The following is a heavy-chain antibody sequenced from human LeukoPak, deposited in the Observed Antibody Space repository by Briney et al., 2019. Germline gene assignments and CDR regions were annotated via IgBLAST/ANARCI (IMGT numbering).Heavy chain of an antibody. J-gene: IGHJ6*02. V-gene: IGHV1-69*13. D-gene: IGHD3-22*01. CDR3: ASMGSSGYNYYYGMDV. Sequence: ASVKLSCKASGGTFSSYAISWVRQAPGQGLEWMGGIIPIFGTANYAQKFQGRVTITADESTSTAYMELSSLRSEDTAVYYCASMGSSGYNYYYGMDVWGQGTTVTVSS. CDR1: GGTFSSYA. CDR2: IIPIFGTA.